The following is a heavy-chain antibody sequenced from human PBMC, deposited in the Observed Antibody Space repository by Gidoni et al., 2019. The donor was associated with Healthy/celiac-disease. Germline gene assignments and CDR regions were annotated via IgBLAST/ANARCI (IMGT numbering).Heavy chain of an antibody. Sequence: QVQLVESGGGVVQPGRSLRLSCAASGFTFSSYGMHWVRQAPGKGLEWVAVIWYDGSNKYYADSVKGRFTISRDNSKNTLYLQMNSLRAEDTAVYYCARGEGSIRGWFDPWGQGTLVTVSS. CDR2: IWYDGSNK. CDR1: GFTFSSYG. V-gene: IGHV3-33*01. J-gene: IGHJ5*02. D-gene: IGHD2-15*01. CDR3: ARGEGSIRGWFDP.